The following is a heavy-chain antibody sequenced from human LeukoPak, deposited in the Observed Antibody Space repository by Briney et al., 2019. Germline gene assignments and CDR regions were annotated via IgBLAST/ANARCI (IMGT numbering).Heavy chain of an antibody. CDR3: AKDNRRHYTSGPNPDSLH. D-gene: IGHD6-19*01. Sequence: QPGGSLRLSCAASGFTFGTYAMNWVRQAPGKGLEWVSGLYGNGVTRYYADSVKGRFTISRDNSKNILYLEMNSLRVEDTAFYYCAKDNRRHYTSGPNPDSLHWGQGALVTVSS. J-gene: IGHJ4*02. V-gene: IGHV3-23*01. CDR2: LYGNGVTR. CDR1: GFTFGTYA.